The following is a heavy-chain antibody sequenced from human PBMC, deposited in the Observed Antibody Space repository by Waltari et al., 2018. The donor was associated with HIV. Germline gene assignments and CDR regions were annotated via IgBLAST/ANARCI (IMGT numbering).Heavy chain of an antibody. CDR2: IKQDGSEK. CDR3: ARVSGGGFDY. Sequence: EVQRVESGGGLVQPGGSLRLPCAASGFTFRNYGMSWVRQAQGKGLEWVANIKQDGSEKDYVDSVKGRFTISRDNAKNSLYLQMNSLRAEDTAVYYCARVSGGGFDYWGQGTLVTVSS. CDR1: GFTFRNYG. D-gene: IGHD3-16*01. J-gene: IGHJ4*02. V-gene: IGHV3-7*01.